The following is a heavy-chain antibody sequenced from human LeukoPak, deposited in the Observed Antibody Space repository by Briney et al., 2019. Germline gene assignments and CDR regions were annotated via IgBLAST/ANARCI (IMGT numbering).Heavy chain of an antibody. CDR2: IKSKTDGGTT. Sequence: PGGSLRLSCAASGFTFSNAWMSWVRQAPGKGLEWVGRIKSKTDGGTTDYAAPVKGRFTISRDDSKNTLYLQINSLKTEDTAVYYCTTGLYYDYVWGSYGNRYYFDYWGQGTLVTVSS. D-gene: IGHD3-16*01. CDR1: GFTFSNAW. V-gene: IGHV3-15*01. CDR3: TTGLYYDYVWGSYGNRYYFDY. J-gene: IGHJ4*02.